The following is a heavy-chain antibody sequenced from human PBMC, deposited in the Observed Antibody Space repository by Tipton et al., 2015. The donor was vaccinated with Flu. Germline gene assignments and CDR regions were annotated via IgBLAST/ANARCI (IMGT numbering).Heavy chain of an antibody. CDR2: IYPTDSDT. CDR1: GYTFSDSW. CDR3: VRFYGSGFFDY. Sequence: QLVQSGAEVKKPGESLKISCKASGYTFSDSWIGWVRQMPGKSLEWMGIIYPTDSDTRYSPSFQGQVTISADKSISAAYLQWRTLKASDSAMYYCVRFYGSGFFDYWGQGTLVTVSS. J-gene: IGHJ4*02. D-gene: IGHD3-10*01. V-gene: IGHV5-51*03.